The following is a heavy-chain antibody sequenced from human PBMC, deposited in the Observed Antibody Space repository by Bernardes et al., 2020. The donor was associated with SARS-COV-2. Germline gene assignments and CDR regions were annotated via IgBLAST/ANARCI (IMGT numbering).Heavy chain of an antibody. V-gene: IGHV4-61*02. Sequence: SETLSLTCTVSGGSISSGSYYWSWIRQPAGKGLEWIGRIYTSGSTNYNPSLKSRVTISVDTSKNQFSLKLSSVTAADTAVYYCARVPGVDTAMVNYYYGIDVWGQGTTVSVSS. J-gene: IGHJ6*02. D-gene: IGHD5-18*01. CDR1: GGSISSGSYY. CDR2: IYTSGST. CDR3: ARVPGVDTAMVNYYYGIDV.